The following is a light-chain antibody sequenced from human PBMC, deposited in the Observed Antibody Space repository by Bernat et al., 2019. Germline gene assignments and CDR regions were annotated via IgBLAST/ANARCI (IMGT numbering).Light chain of an antibody. CDR1: SSDVGGYNH. V-gene: IGLV2-14*01. Sequence: QSALTQPASVSESPGQSITISCTGTSSDVGGYNHVSWYQQHPGKVPKLVIYDVSYRPSGVSTRFSGSKSGNTASLTISGLQAEDEADYYCSSYTTSTTIVFGGGPKLTVL. CDR3: SSYTTSTTIV. J-gene: IGLJ2*01. CDR2: DVS.